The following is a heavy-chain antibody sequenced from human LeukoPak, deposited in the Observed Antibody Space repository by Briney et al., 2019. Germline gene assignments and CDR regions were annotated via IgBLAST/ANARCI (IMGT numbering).Heavy chain of an antibody. J-gene: IGHJ4*02. CDR2: IWYDGSNK. CDR3: AKDLTIFGVVASNFDY. V-gene: IGHV3-33*06. Sequence: GGSLRLPCAASGFTFSGYGMHWVRQAPGKGLEWVAVIWYDGSNKYYADSVKGRFTISRDNSENTLYLQMSSLRAEDTAVYYCAKDLTIFGVVASNFDYWGQGTLVTVSS. CDR1: GFTFSGYG. D-gene: IGHD3-3*01.